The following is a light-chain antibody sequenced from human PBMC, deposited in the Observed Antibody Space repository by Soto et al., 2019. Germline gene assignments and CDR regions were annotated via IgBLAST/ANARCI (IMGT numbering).Light chain of an antibody. V-gene: IGKV3-11*01. CDR2: DAS. J-gene: IGKJ4*01. CDR3: QQRSTWPLT. Sequence: EIVVTQSPATLSLSPGEGATLSCRASQSISTYLAWYQQKPGQAPRLLIYDASNRATGIPARFSGSGSETDFTLTISSLEPEDFAVYYCQQRSTWPLTFGGGTKVEIK. CDR1: QSISTY.